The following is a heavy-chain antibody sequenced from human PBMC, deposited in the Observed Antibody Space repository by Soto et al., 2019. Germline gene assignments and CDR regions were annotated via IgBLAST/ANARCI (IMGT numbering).Heavy chain of an antibody. V-gene: IGHV4-61*01. CDR2: IYYSGST. CDR3: ARRDGYNDV. Sequence: SETLSLTCTVSGGSVSSGSYYWSWIRQPPGKGLEWIGYIYYSGSTNYNPSLKSRVTISVDTSKNQFSLKLSSVTAADTAVYYCARRDGYNDVWGQGTTVTVSS. D-gene: IGHD5-12*01. CDR1: GGSVSSGSYY. J-gene: IGHJ6*02.